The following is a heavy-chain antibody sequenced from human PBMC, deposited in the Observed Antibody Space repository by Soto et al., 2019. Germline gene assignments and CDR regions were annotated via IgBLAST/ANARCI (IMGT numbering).Heavy chain of an antibody. J-gene: IGHJ4*02. CDR2: ISAHNGNT. V-gene: IGHV1-18*01. Sequence: QVQLVQSGTEVKKPGASVKVSCKASGYTFSAYGINWVRQAPGQGLEWVAWISAHNGNTKYAQNFQGRVTMTTDTCTSTAYMELRSLRSDDTAVYYCARADYCSGGTCYPGTTDYWGQGTLVTVSS. D-gene: IGHD2-15*01. CDR3: ARADYCSGGTCYPGTTDY. CDR1: GYTFSAYG.